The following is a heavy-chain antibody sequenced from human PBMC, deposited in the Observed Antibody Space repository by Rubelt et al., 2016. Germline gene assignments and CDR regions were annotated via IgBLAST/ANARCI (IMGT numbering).Heavy chain of an antibody. CDR3: ARHYSSSTEMDH. V-gene: IGHV5-51*01. CDR2: IYSADSDT. Sequence: VQLVQSGAVVRKPGQSLRISCTASGYTFRNYWILWVRQVPGKGLQWMGSIYSADSDTTYSPSFQGQVTISVDKSTTTAYLQWTSLKASDTAFYYCARHYSSSTEMDHWGQGTLVTVSS. CDR1: GYTFRNYW. J-gene: IGHJ4*02. D-gene: IGHD4-11*01.